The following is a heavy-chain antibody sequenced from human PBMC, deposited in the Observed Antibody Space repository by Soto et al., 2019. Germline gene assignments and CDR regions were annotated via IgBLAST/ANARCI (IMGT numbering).Heavy chain of an antibody. CDR1: GFSLSTSGVG. Sequence: QITLKESGPTLVKPTQTLTLTCTFSGFSLSTSGVGVGWIRQPPGKALEWLALIFWDDDKHYSPSLKSRLTITKDTSKKQVVLTMTNMDPVDTATYYCAHRAAWGTFDYWGQGTLVTVSS. CDR2: IFWDDDK. J-gene: IGHJ4*02. CDR3: AHRAAWGTFDY. D-gene: IGHD7-27*01. V-gene: IGHV2-5*02.